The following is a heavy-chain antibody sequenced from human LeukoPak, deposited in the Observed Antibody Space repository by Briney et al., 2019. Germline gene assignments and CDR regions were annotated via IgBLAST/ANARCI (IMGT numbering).Heavy chain of an antibody. V-gene: IGHV3-23*01. D-gene: IGHD6-13*01. CDR1: GFSFSSYA. CDR3: AKEIGAFGMPFFDF. CDR2: ISGDGRT. J-gene: IGHJ4*02. Sequence: GGSLRLSCAASGFSFSSYAVSWVRQTPGKRPEWVSGISGDGRTFYADSVKGRFTLSRDFSRSTLYLQMNGLRADDTALYFCAKEIGAFGMPFFDFWGQGTLVTVSS.